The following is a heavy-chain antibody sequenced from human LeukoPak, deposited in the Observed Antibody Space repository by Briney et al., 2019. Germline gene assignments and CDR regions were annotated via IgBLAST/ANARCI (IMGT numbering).Heavy chain of an antibody. CDR3: TTDPFQIYYYYGMDV. Sequence: PGGSLRLSCAASGFTFSNAWMSWVRQAPGKGLEWVGRIKSKTDGGTTDYAAPVKGRFTISRDDSKNTPYLQMNSLKTEDTAVYYCTTDPFQIYYYYGMDVWGQGTTVTVSS. J-gene: IGHJ6*02. CDR1: GFTFSNAW. V-gene: IGHV3-15*01. CDR2: IKSKTDGGTT. D-gene: IGHD3-16*01.